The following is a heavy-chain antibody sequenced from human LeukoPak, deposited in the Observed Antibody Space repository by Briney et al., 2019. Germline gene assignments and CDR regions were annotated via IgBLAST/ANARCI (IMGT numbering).Heavy chain of an antibody. D-gene: IGHD7-27*01. Sequence: ASVKVSCKASGYTFTGYYMRWVRQAPGQGLEWMGWINPNSGGTNYAQKFQGRVTMTRDTSISTAYMELSRLRSDDTAVYYCARGELGSYYFDYWGQGTLVTVSS. J-gene: IGHJ4*02. CDR1: GYTFTGYY. CDR3: ARGELGSYYFDY. CDR2: INPNSGGT. V-gene: IGHV1-2*02.